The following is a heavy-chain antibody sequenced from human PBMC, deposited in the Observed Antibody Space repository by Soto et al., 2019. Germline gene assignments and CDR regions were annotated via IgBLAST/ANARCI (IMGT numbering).Heavy chain of an antibody. CDR2: ISYDGSNK. J-gene: IGHJ4*02. CDR3: ARDPAGGSGHYYLFDY. V-gene: IGHV3-30-3*01. Sequence: QVQLVESGGGVVQPGRSLRLSCAASGLTFSTFAMHWVRQAPGKGLDWVAVISYDGSNKYHADSVKGRFTISRDNSKNTLYLQMNSLTSEDTAVYYCARDPAGGSGHYYLFDYWGQGTLVTVSS. CDR1: GLTFSTFA. D-gene: IGHD3-22*01.